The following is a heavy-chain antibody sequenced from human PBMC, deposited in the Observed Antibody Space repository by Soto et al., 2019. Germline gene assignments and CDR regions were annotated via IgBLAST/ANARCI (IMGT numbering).Heavy chain of an antibody. D-gene: IGHD3-3*01. CDR3: ARDGSRYVFGSGPYYFYS. CDR1: GAAIGTYY. CDR2: IYYNGNT. V-gene: IGHV4-59*01. J-gene: IGHJ4*02. Sequence: PSETLSLTRTVSGAAIGTYYCIWILQPTGKGLEWIGYIYYNGNTNYNPSLKSRVTISVDTSKNQFSLRLRSVSAADTAVYYCARDGSRYVFGSGPYYFYSRGQGDPVPVS.